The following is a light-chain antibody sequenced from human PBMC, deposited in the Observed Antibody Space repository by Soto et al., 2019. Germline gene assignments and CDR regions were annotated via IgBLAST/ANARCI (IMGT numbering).Light chain of an antibody. Sequence: EIVMTQSPATLSVSPGERATLSCRASQSVSSNLAWYQQKPGQTPKLLIYVASTRATGIPARFSGSGSETEFTLTISSLQSEDFAVYYCQQYNVWPLTFGGGTKGEFK. V-gene: IGKV3-15*01. J-gene: IGKJ4*01. CDR3: QQYNVWPLT. CDR2: VAS. CDR1: QSVSSN.